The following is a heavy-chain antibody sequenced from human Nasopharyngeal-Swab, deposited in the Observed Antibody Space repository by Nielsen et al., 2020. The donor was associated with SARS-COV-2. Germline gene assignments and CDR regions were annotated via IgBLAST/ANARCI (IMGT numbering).Heavy chain of an antibody. CDR2: INPSGGST. CDR3: ARDRWPIVVVPAASDAFDI. D-gene: IGHD2-2*01. J-gene: IGHJ3*02. Sequence: WVRQAPGQGLEWMGIINPSGGSTSYAQKFQGRVTMTRDTSTSTVYMELGSLRSEDTAVYYCARDRWPIVVVPAASDAFDIWGQGTMVTVSS. V-gene: IGHV1-46*01.